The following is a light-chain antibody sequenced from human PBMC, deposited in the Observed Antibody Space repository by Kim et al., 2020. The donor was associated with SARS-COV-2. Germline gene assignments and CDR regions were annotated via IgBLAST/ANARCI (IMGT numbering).Light chain of an antibody. CDR1: QSVLYSSNNKNY. Sequence: DIVMTKSPDSLAVSLGERATINCKSSQSVLYSSNNKNYLAWYQQKPGQPPKLLIYWASTRETGVPDRFSGSGSGTDFTLTISSLQAEDVAVYYCQQYYSTPHTFGQGTNVEIK. J-gene: IGKJ1*01. CDR2: WAS. V-gene: IGKV4-1*01. CDR3: QQYYSTPHT.